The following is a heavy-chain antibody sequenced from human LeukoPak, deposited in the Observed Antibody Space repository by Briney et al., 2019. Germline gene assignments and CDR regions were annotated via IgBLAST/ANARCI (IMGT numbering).Heavy chain of an antibody. CDR2: INHSGST. J-gene: IGHJ6*03. Sequence: SETLSLTCAVYGGSFSGYYWSWIRQPPGKGLEWIGEINHSGSTNYNPSLKSRVTISVDTSKNQFSLKLSSVTVADTAVYYCATRGYSDYYMDVWGKGTTVTVSS. D-gene: IGHD5-12*01. CDR3: ATRGYSDYYMDV. V-gene: IGHV4-34*01. CDR1: GGSFSGYY.